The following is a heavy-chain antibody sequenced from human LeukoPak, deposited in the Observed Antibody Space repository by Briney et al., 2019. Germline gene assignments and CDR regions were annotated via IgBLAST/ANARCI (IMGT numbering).Heavy chain of an antibody. Sequence: ASVKVSCKASGYTFTGYYMHWVRQAPGQGLEWMGWINPNSGGTNYAQKFQGRVTMTRDTSISTAYMELSSLRSEDTAVYYCARPFNYYGSGSYYKPLDYWGQGTLVTVSS. J-gene: IGHJ4*02. CDR1: GYTFTGYY. CDR3: ARPFNYYGSGSYYKPLDY. CDR2: INPNSGGT. D-gene: IGHD3-10*01. V-gene: IGHV1-2*02.